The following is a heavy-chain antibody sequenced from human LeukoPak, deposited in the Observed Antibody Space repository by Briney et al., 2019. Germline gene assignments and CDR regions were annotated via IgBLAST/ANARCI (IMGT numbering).Heavy chain of an antibody. CDR2: IIPIFGTA. CDR1: GGTFSSYA. V-gene: IGHV1-69*13. Sequence: SVKVSCEASGGTFSSYAISWVRQAPGQGLEWMGGIIPIFGTANYAQKFQGRVTITADESTSTAYMELSSLRSEDTAVYYCATGSPIAAAGKTTKAMDVWGQGTTVTVSS. D-gene: IGHD6-13*01. CDR3: ATGSPIAAAGKTTKAMDV. J-gene: IGHJ6*02.